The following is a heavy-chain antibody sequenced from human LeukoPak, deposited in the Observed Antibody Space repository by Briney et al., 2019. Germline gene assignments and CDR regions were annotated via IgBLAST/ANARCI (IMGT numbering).Heavy chain of an antibody. D-gene: IGHD3-22*01. CDR1: GFTFSSYS. CDR3: ARDRYDSSGYSPGLLGAEYFQH. Sequence: GGSLRLSCAASGFTFSSYSMNWVRQAPGKGLEWVSYISSSSSTIYYADSVKGRFTISRDNAKNSLYLQMNSLRAEDTAVYYCARDRYDSSGYSPGLLGAEYFQHWGQGTLVTVSS. CDR2: ISSSSSTI. J-gene: IGHJ1*01. V-gene: IGHV3-48*04.